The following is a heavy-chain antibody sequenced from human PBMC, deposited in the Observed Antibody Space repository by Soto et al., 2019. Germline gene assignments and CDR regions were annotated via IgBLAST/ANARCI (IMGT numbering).Heavy chain of an antibody. CDR3: ARDRELSTSKSAGPYYSYGMDV. CDR2: IKSDGSST. Sequence: EVQLVESGGGLVQPGGSLRLSCAASGFTFSSYWMHWVRQAPGKGLVWVSRIKSDGSSTTYADSVKGRFTISRDNAKNTLYLQMNSRGAEDTAVYFCARDRELSTSKSAGPYYSYGMDVWGQGTTVTVSS. CDR1: GFTFSSYW. J-gene: IGHJ6*02. V-gene: IGHV3-74*01. D-gene: IGHD1-7*01.